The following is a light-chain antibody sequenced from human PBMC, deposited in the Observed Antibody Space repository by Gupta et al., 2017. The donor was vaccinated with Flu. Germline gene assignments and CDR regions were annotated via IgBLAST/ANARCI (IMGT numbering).Light chain of an antibody. CDR3: QQYGISGYT. Sequence: GTLSLSPGERATLSCRASQSGNNNLLTWYQQKPGQAPRLLIYGASSRATGIPDRFSGSGSGTDFTLTIRRLEPEDFAVYYCQQYGISGYTFGQGTKLEIK. CDR1: QSGNNNL. CDR2: GAS. J-gene: IGKJ2*01. V-gene: IGKV3-20*01.